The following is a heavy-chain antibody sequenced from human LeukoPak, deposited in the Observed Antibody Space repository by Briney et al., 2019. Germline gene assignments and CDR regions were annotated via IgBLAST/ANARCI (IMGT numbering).Heavy chain of an antibody. CDR2: ISPYNGDS. D-gene: IGHD2-15*01. Sequence: GASVKVSCKPSGFTFNTYDFNWVRQATGQGLEWVGWISPYNGDSKYAQRLQGRVTMTTDASTSTAYMELRSLRSDDTAVYYCTRYCSGGACYAYDAFDIWGQGTMVTVSS. CDR3: TRYCSGGACYAYDAFDI. CDR1: GFTFNTYD. V-gene: IGHV1-18*01. J-gene: IGHJ3*02.